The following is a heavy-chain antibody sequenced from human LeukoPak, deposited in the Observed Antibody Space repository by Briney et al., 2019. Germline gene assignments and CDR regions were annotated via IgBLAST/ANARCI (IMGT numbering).Heavy chain of an antibody. CDR3: ARDLTIATTPWFDP. CDR2: IKQDGSEK. V-gene: IGHV3-7*05. CDR1: GFSFGSYW. J-gene: IGHJ5*02. Sequence: GGSLRLSCAASGFSFGSYWMSWVRQAPGEGLEWVANIKQDGSEKYYVDSVKGRFTISRDNAQKSLYLQMNSVRAEDTAVYHCARDLTIATTPWFDPWGQGILVTVSS. D-gene: IGHD1-1*01.